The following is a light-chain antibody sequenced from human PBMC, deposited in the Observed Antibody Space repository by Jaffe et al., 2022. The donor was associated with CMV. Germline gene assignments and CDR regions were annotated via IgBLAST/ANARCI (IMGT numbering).Light chain of an antibody. J-gene: IGKJ4*01. CDR2: AAS. V-gene: IGKV3-20*01. Sequence: ENVLTQSPGTLSVSPGESVTLSCRASQSVGSNYLAWYQQKPGQAPRLLMYAASFRPTDIPDRFSGSGSGTDFILTISRVEPEDFAVYYCQHYGDSRITFGGGTKVEIK. CDR3: QHYGDSRIT. CDR1: QSVGSNY.